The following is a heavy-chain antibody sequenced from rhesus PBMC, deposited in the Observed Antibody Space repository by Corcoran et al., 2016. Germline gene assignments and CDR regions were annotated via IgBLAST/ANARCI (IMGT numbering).Heavy chain of an antibody. CDR2: IRGDSVDT. V-gene: IGHV4-80*01. D-gene: IGHD3-40*01. Sequence: QVQLQESGPGLVQPSETLSLTCAVSSGPFSDFWWRWLRQSPGMGLEWIGEIRGDSVDTNYNPALKGRVTISRDASRNQFSLKLTSVTAADTAVYYCARYSYDYVPPDHWGQGVLVTVSS. J-gene: IGHJ4*01. CDR1: SGPFSDFW. CDR3: ARYSYDYVPPDH.